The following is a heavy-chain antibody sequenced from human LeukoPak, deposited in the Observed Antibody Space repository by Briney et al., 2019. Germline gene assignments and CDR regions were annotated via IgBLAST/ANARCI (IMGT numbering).Heavy chain of an antibody. D-gene: IGHD3-10*01. Sequence: GGSLRLSCAASGFTFSSYWMSWVRQAPGKGLEWVANIKQDGSEKYYADSVKGRFTISRDNAKNSLYLQMNSLRAEDTAVYYCARDNPLLLWFGELWGLGYYGMDVWGQGTTVTVSS. CDR1: GFTFSSYW. J-gene: IGHJ6*02. CDR3: ARDNPLLLWFGELWGLGYYGMDV. V-gene: IGHV3-7*01. CDR2: IKQDGSEK.